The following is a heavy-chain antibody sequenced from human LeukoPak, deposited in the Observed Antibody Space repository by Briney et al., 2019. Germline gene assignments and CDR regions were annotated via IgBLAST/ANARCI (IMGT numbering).Heavy chain of an antibody. Sequence: SVEVSCKTSGGTVTTYAISWVRQAPGQGLEWMGGIIPIFDTPDHAQRFQGRVTITADRSTGTVYLELSSLRSEDTAGYYCARSHSSSSGHDAFNIWGQGTLVTVSS. V-gene: IGHV1-69*06. J-gene: IGHJ3*02. CDR2: IIPIFDTP. D-gene: IGHD6-6*01. CDR1: GGTVTTYA. CDR3: ARSHSSSSGHDAFNI.